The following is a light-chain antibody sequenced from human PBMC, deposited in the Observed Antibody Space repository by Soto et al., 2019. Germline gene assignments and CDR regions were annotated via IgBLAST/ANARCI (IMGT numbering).Light chain of an antibody. V-gene: IGKV3-20*01. J-gene: IGKJ2*01. Sequence: EIVLTQSPGTLSLSPGERTTLSCRASQSVSSSYLAWDQQKPGQAPKLLIHGASTRASGIPDRFTGSGSGTDFTLTIRRLEPEDFAVYYCQQYGGSPMYTFGQGTKLEIK. CDR2: GAS. CDR3: QQYGGSPMYT. CDR1: QSVSSSY.